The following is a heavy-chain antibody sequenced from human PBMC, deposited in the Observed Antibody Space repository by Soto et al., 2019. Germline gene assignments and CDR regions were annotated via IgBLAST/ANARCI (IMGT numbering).Heavy chain of an antibody. CDR2: IWYDGSNK. CDR3: ARDPGVAYYFDY. J-gene: IGHJ4*02. CDR1: GFTFSSYG. D-gene: IGHD3-3*01. Sequence: LRLSCAASGFTFSSYGMHWVRQAPGKGLEWVAVIWYDGSNKYYADSVKGRFTISRDNSKNTLYLQMNSLRAEDTAVYYCARDPGVAYYFDYWGQGTLVTVSS. V-gene: IGHV3-33*01.